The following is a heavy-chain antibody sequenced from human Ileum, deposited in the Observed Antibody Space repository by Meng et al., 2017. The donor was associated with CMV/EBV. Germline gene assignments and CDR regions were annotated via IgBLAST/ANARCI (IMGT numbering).Heavy chain of an antibody. CDR2: SDHSGST. CDR1: GGFFSGYY. J-gene: IGHJ5*02. Sequence: GGFFSGYYWSWRRQPPGEGVEWRGKSDHSGSTNYNPDFQSRVTISVDTSKNKFSLKLSSVTAADTAVYYCARGKGYSDGSKLNWFDPWGQGTLVTVSS. CDR3: ARGKGYSDGSKLNWFDP. D-gene: IGHD5-18*01. V-gene: IGHV4-34*01.